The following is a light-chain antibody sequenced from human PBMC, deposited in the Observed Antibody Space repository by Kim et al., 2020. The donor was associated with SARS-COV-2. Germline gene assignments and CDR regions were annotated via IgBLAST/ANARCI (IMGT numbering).Light chain of an antibody. Sequence: HLTHSPSSLSASVGDRVTITCQASQDISNYLNWYQQKPGKAPKLLIYDASNLETGVPSRFSGSGSGTDFTFTISSLQPEDIATYYCQQYDNLPLTFGGGTKLEI. V-gene: IGKV1-33*01. CDR2: DAS. J-gene: IGKJ4*01. CDR1: QDISNY. CDR3: QQYDNLPLT.